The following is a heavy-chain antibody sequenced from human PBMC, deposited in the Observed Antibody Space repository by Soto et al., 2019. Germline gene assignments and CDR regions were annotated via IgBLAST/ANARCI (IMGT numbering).Heavy chain of an antibody. CDR1: GYGFDGFW. J-gene: IGHJ5*02. Sequence: PGESLKISCTASGYGFDGFWIGWVRQMPGKGLQWMGIIFPRDSEIKYSPSLQGQVTISADKSISTAYLQWSSLKASDNAMYYCATRRDGYISWGQGTLVTVSS. CDR2: IFPRDSEI. V-gene: IGHV5-51*01. CDR3: ATRRDGYIS. D-gene: IGHD5-12*01.